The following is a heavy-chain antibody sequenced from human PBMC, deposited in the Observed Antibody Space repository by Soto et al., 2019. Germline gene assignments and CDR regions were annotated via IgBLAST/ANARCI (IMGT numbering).Heavy chain of an antibody. Sequence: QVQVVQSGDEVKKPGASVKVSCKASGYTFTNYGFSWVRQAPGQGLEWMGWISGYNGNTKYAEKFQGRVTITTDTSTSTAHMELRSLRSDDTAVYYCAREGQAPYYYYGMDGWGQGTAVTVSS. V-gene: IGHV1-18*01. CDR1: GYTFTNYG. J-gene: IGHJ6*02. CDR2: ISGYNGNT. CDR3: AREGQAPYYYYGMDG.